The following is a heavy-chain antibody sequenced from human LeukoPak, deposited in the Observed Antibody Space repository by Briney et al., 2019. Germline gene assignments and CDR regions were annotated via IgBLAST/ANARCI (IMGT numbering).Heavy chain of an antibody. CDR2: IYSGGDT. D-gene: IGHD6-6*01. V-gene: IGHV3-53*01. CDR1: GFTVSSNY. J-gene: IGHJ3*01. CDR3: ARSSYSSSSSV. Sequence: GGSLRLSCAASGFTVSSNYMNWVRQAPGKGLEWVSVIYSGGDTYYADSVKGRFTIYRDSSKNTLYLQMNSLRAEDTAVYYCARSSYSSSSSVWGQGTMVTVSS.